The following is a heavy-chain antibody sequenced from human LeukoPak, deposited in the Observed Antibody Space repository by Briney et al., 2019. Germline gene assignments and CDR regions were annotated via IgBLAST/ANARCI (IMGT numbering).Heavy chain of an antibody. V-gene: IGHV1-2*02. CDR1: GYTLTGYY. J-gene: IGHJ4*02. CDR3: VKNPYEYYFDY. Sequence: ASVKVSCKASGYTLTGYYMHWLRQAPGQGLEWMGWINPNSGDTNYAQKFQGRVTMTRDTSINTAYMELSRLASDDTAVYYCVKNPYEYYFDYWGQGTLITVSS. D-gene: IGHD5-12*01. CDR2: INPNSGDT.